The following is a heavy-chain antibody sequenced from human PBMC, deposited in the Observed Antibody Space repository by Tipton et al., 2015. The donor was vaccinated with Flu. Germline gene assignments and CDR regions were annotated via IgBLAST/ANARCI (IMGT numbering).Heavy chain of an antibody. CDR2: IYPGDSDT. D-gene: IGHD6-19*01. CDR1: GYSFTSYW. Sequence: QLVQSGAEVKKPGESLKISCKGSGYSFTSYWIGWVRQMPGKGLEWMGIIYPGDSDTRYSPSFQGQVTISADKSISTAYLQWSSLKASDTAMYYCTRNRGQWLVQDAFDIWGQGTMVTVSS. J-gene: IGHJ3*02. V-gene: IGHV5-51*01. CDR3: TRNRGQWLVQDAFDI.